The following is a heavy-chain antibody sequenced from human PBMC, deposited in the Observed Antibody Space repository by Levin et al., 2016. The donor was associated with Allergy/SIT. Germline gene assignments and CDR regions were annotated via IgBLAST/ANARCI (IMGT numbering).Heavy chain of an antibody. CDR3: ARGRYSSGWYYFDY. CDR1: GYTFTGYY. V-gene: IGHV1-2*02. J-gene: IGHJ4*02. CDR2: INPNSGGT. D-gene: IGHD6-19*01. Sequence: ASVKVSCKASGYTFTGYYMHWVRQAPGQGLEWMGWINPNSGGTNYAQKFQGRVTMTRDTSISTAYMELSRLTSDDTAVYYCARGRYSSGWYYFDYWGQGALVTVSS.